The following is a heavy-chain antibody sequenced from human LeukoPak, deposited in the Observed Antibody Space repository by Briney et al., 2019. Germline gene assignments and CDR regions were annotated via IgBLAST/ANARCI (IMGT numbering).Heavy chain of an antibody. V-gene: IGHV3-21*01. J-gene: IGHJ4*02. D-gene: IGHD4-17*01. Sequence: GGSLRLSCAASGFTFSSYSMNWVRQAPGKGLEWVSSISSSSSYIYYADSVKGRFTIPRDNAKNSLYLQMNSLRAEDTAVYYCATMTTVTTPTDWGQGTLVTVSS. CDR3: ATMTTVTTPTD. CDR1: GFTFSSYS. CDR2: ISSSSSYI.